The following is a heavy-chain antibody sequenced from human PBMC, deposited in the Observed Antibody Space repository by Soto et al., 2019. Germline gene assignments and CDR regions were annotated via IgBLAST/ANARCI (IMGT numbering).Heavy chain of an antibody. V-gene: IGHV1-69*13. CDR2: IIPIFGTA. CDR3: ASDSSGYYFVFDY. CDR1: GGTFSSYA. Sequence: ASVKVSCKASGGTFSSYAISWARQAPGQGLEWMGGIIPIFGTANYAQKFQGRVTITADESTSTAYMDLSSLRSEDTAVYYCASDSSGYYFVFDYWGQGTLVTVSS. D-gene: IGHD3-22*01. J-gene: IGHJ4*02.